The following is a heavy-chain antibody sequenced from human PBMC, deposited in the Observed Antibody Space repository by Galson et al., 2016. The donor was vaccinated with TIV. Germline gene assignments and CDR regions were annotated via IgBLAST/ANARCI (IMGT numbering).Heavy chain of an antibody. CDR1: GFSVSFNH. CDR3: AKAGKGDAYPHYFDH. CDR2: IYTSDTT. Sequence: SLRLSCAASGFSVSFNHMSWVRQAPGKGLEWVSLIYTSDTTYYIDSVKGRFTISRDNSKNTLYLQMNSLRVDDTAVYYCAKAGKGDAYPHYFDHWGQGALVTVTS. J-gene: IGHJ4*02. V-gene: IGHV3-53*01. D-gene: IGHD5-24*01.